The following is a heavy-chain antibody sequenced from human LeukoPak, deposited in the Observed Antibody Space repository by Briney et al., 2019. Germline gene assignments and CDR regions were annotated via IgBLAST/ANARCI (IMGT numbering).Heavy chain of an antibody. J-gene: IGHJ4*02. D-gene: IGHD3-10*01. V-gene: IGHV3-21*01. CDR3: AREGIWFGELFGGVDY. CDR2: ISSSSSYI. CDR1: GFTFSSYS. Sequence: PGGSLRLSCAASGFTFSSYSMNWVRQAPGKGLEWVSSISSSSSYIYYADSVKGRFTISRDNAKNSLYLQMNSLRAEDTAVYYCAREGIWFGELFGGVDYWGQGTLVTVSS.